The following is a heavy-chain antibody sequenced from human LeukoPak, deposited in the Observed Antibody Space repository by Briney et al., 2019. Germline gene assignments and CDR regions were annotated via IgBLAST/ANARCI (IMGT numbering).Heavy chain of an antibody. V-gene: IGHV3-20*04. D-gene: IGHD5-12*01. CDR3: ARPPSGGYYYYYMDV. Sequence: GGSLRLSCAASGFTFDDYGMSWVRQAPGKGLEWVSGINWNGGSTGYADSVKGRFTISRDNAKNSLYPQMNSLRAEDTALYYCARPPSGGYYYYYMDVWGKGTAVTVSS. CDR1: GFTFDDYG. J-gene: IGHJ6*03. CDR2: INWNGGST.